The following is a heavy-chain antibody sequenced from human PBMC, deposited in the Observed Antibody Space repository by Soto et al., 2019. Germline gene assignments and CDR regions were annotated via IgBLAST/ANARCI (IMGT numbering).Heavy chain of an antibody. CDR2: IKTESDGGTT. CDR3: TTDLRWEFSPFDY. V-gene: IGHV3-15*01. J-gene: IGHJ4*02. D-gene: IGHD1-26*01. Sequence: EVQLVESGGDLVKPGGSLRLSCAASGFTFNNAWMSWVRQAPGKGLEWVGRIKTESDGGTTDYAASVTGRFTISRDDSKNTLYQQMNSLKTADTAVYQCTTDLRWEFSPFDYWGQGTLVTVSS. CDR1: GFTFNNAW.